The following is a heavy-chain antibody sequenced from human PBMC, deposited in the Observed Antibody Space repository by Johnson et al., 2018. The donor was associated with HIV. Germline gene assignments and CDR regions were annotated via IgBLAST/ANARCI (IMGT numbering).Heavy chain of an antibody. Sequence: QVQLVESGGGLVQPGGSLRLSCAASGFTVSSNYMSWVRQAPGKGLEWVAMMWYDGSQKGFAESVKGRFTISRDNSKNMVYLQMSSLRAEDTALYYCTRDRIQIWSYVGTFDIWGQGTMVTVSS. V-gene: IGHV3-33*08. CDR1: GFTVSSNY. CDR3: TRDRIQIWSYVGTFDI. D-gene: IGHD5-18*01. CDR2: MWYDGSQK. J-gene: IGHJ3*02.